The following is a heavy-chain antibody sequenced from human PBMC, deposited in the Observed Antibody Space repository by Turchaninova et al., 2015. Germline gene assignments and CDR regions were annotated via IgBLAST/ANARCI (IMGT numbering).Heavy chain of an antibody. CDR2: KDPSDSYT. J-gene: IGHJ3*02. Sequence: EVQLVQSGAAVQKPGESLRLSGTGAGYSFTNYWISWVRQMPGKGLEWMGRKDPSDSYTNYRPSFQGHVTISTDRSTNTAYLQWSSVKASDTAMYYCAIFDTSDFHAFEIWGQGTMVTVSS. V-gene: IGHV5-10-1*03. CDR3: AIFDTSDFHAFEI. D-gene: IGHD3-22*01. CDR1: GYSFTNYW.